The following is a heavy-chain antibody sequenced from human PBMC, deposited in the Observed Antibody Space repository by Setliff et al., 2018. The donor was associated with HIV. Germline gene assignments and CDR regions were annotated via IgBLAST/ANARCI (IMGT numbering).Heavy chain of an antibody. CDR2: ISDSGGST. CDR1: GFTFSKYA. J-gene: IGHJ4*02. CDR3: AKNIAGVCYSGLDY. D-gene: IGHD2-15*01. Sequence: PGGSLRLSCAASGFTFSKYAMSWVRQAPGKGLEWVSAISDSGGSTYYVDSVKGRFTISRDNSKNTLYLQMNSLGAADTAVYYCAKNIAGVCYSGLDYWGQGALVTVSS. V-gene: IGHV3-23*01.